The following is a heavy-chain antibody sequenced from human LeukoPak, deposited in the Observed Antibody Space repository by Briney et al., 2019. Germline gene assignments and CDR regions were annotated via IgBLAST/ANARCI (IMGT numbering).Heavy chain of an antibody. D-gene: IGHD6-6*01. CDR2: IIPIFGTA. CDR3: ARGGDYSSSTDY. J-gene: IGHJ4*02. Sequence: ASVKVSCKASGGTFSSYAISWVRQAPGQGLEWMGGIIPIFGTANYAQKFQGRVTITTDESTSTAYMELSSLRSEDTAVYYCARGGDYSSSTDYWGQGTLVTVSS. CDR1: GGTFSSYA. V-gene: IGHV1-69*05.